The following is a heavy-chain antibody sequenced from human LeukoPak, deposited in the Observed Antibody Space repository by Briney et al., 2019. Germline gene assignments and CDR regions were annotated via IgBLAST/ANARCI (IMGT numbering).Heavy chain of an antibody. D-gene: IGHD2-15*01. Sequence: GGTLRLSCAASGFTFSSYGMSWVRQAPGKGLEWVSAISGSGGSTYYADSVKGRFTISRDNSKNTLYLQMNSLRAEDTAVYYCARVGGVVVAAAFDYWGQGTLVTVSS. CDR2: ISGSGGST. J-gene: IGHJ4*02. V-gene: IGHV3-23*01. CDR1: GFTFSSYG. CDR3: ARVGGVVVAAAFDY.